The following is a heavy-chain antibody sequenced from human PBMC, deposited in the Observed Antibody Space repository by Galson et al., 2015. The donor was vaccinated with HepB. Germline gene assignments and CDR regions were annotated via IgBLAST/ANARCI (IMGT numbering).Heavy chain of an antibody. V-gene: IGHV1-18*01. CDR1: GYTFTSYG. D-gene: IGHD1-14*01. J-gene: IGHJ6*02. CDR3: ARDQGGNQYYYYGMDV. CDR2: ISAYNGNT. Sequence: SVKVSCKASGYTFTSYGISWVRQAPGQGLEWMGWISAYNGNTNYAQKLQGRVTMITDTSTNTAYMELRSLRSDDTAVYYCARDQGGNQYYYYGMDVWGQGTTVTVSS.